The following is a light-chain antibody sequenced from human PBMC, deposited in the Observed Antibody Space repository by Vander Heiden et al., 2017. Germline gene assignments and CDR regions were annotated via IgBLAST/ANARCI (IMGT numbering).Light chain of an antibody. J-gene: IGLJ2*01. CDR1: SGHSSYA. V-gene: IGLV4-69*01. Sequence: QLVLTQSPSASASLGASVTPTCTPSSGHSSYAIAWHQQQPEKGPRYLMKLNSDGSHSKGDGIPDRFSGSSSGAERYLTISSLQSEDEADYDCQTWGTGIQVFGGGTKLTVL. CDR3: QTWGTGIQV. CDR2: LNSDGSH.